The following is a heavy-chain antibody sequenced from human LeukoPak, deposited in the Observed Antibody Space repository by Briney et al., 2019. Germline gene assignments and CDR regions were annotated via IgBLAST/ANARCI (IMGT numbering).Heavy chain of an antibody. D-gene: IGHD3-16*01. CDR3: VRHGGKYFEK. CDR2: TYQSGST. V-gene: IGHV4-34*01. Sequence: KPSETLSLTCGVYGESFSGYWSWIRQPPGKGLEWIGETYQSGSTKYNPSLKSRVTISVDRSNNQLSLKLNSVTAADTALYYCVRHGGKYFEKWGQGTLVTVSS. J-gene: IGHJ4*02. CDR1: GESFSGY.